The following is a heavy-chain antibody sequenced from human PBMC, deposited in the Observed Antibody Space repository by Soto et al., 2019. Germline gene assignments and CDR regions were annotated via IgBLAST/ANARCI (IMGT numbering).Heavy chain of an antibody. J-gene: IGHJ6*02. CDR3: ARGNFDRNYYYYYGMDV. CDR2: IWYDGGNK. V-gene: IGHV3-33*01. D-gene: IGHD3-9*01. CDR1: GFTFSSYG. Sequence: GGSLRLSCAASGFTFSSYGMHWVRQAPGKGLEWVAVIWYDGGNKYYADSVKGRFTISRDNSKNTLYLQMNSLRAEDTAVYYCARGNFDRNYYYYYGMDVWGQGTTVTVSS.